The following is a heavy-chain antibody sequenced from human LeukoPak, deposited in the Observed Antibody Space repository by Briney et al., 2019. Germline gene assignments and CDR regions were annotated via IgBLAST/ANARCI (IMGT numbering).Heavy chain of an antibody. D-gene: IGHD4-17*01. CDR1: GGSFSGYY. CDR2: INHSGGT. Sequence: SETLSLTCAVYGGSFSGYYWSWIRQPPGKGLEWIGEINHSGGTNYNPSLKSRVTISVDTSKNQFSLKLSSVTAADTAVYYCARSVTNRSRWFDPWGQGTLVTVSS. V-gene: IGHV4-34*01. CDR3: ARSVTNRSRWFDP. J-gene: IGHJ5*02.